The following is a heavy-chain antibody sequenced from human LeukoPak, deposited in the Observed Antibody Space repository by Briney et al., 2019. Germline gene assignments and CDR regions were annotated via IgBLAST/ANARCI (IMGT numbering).Heavy chain of an antibody. D-gene: IGHD3-22*01. V-gene: IGHV3-21*01. CDR1: GFTFSRYS. CDR2: INSTSTFI. Sequence: GGSLRLSCAASGFTFSRYSMNWVRQAPGKGLEWVAPINSTSTFIYSEYSVNGQFTISRETDENTMSLHLNIQRAEDTDTYHCACDYCDRSDYPQTYYYYYMDVWGKGTTVTVSS. CDR3: ACDYCDRSDYPQTYYYYYMDV. J-gene: IGHJ6*03.